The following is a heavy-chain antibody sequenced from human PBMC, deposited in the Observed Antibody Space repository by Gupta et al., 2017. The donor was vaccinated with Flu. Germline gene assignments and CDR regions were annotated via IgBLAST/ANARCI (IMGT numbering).Heavy chain of an antibody. J-gene: IGHJ4*02. Sequence: EVQLLESGGDLLQPGGSLRLSCVASGFTFSTYAMSWVRQAPGKGLEWVSAINSGGVTYYADSVKGRFTISRDNSKNTLHLQMNSLRAEDTAVYYCAREAPAVGIIWIDYWGQGTLVTVSS. CDR1: GFTFSTYA. CDR3: AREAPAVGIIWIDY. V-gene: IGHV3-23*01. CDR2: INSGGVT. D-gene: IGHD6-13*01.